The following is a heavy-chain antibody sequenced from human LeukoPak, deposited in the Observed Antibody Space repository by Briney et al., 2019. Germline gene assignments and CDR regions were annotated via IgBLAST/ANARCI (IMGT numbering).Heavy chain of an antibody. J-gene: IGHJ3*02. CDR1: GYTFTSYD. CDR2: MNPNSGNT. V-gene: IGHV1-8*01. CDR3: ATKDRYCSSTSCSKPDAFDI. D-gene: IGHD2-2*01. Sequence: ASVKVSCKASGYTFTSYDINWVRRATGQGLEWMGWMNPNSGNTGYAQKFQGRVTMTEDTSTDTAYMELSSLRSEDTAVYYCATKDRYCSSTSCSKPDAFDIWGQGTMVTVSS.